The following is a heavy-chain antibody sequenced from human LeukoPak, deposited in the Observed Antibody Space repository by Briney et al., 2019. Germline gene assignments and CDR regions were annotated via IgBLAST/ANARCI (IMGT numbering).Heavy chain of an antibody. CDR1: GDSLSTYSNA. J-gene: IGHJ4*02. CDR3: AKGRGLLGPFDS. CDR2: TYYRSKWES. V-gene: IGHV6-1*01. Sequence: SQTLSLTCAVSGDSLSTYSNAWNWIRQSPSRGLEWLGRTYYRSKWESDYAASLKGRIIISTDTSKNQVSLHLKSVTPEDTAVYYCAKGRGLLGPFDSWGQGTLVTVS. D-gene: IGHD3-9*01.